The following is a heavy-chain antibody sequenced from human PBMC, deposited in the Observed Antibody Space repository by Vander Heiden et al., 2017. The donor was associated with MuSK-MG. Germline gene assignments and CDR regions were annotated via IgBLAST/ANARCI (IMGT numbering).Heavy chain of an antibody. D-gene: IGHD2-15*01. CDR1: NSSLTTSYY. CDR3: TRSPGQYCSGDNCFSGVIDY. J-gene: IGHJ4*02. Sequence: QVHLQESGPGLLQPSETLSLTCDASNSSLTTSYYWGWIRQTPERLKWIGNIFHNGGTYYNPSLKSLVTISIDTSKSQFFLRLTSLTAADTAVYYCTRSPGQYCSGDNCFSGVIDYWGQGILVTVSS. CDR2: IFHNGGT. V-gene: IGHV4-38-2*01.